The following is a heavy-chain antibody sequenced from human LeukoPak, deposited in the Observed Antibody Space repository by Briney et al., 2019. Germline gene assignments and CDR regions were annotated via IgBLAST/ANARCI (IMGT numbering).Heavy chain of an antibody. CDR3: ARDRTAAGDVDAFDI. Sequence: GGSLRLSCGASGFTFSSYAMHWVRQAPGKGLEWVAVISYDGSNKYYADSVKGRFTISRDNSKNTLYLQMNSLRAEDTAVYYCARDRTAAGDVDAFDIWGQGTMVTVSS. D-gene: IGHD6-13*01. CDR2: ISYDGSNK. CDR1: GFTFSSYA. V-gene: IGHV3-30-3*01. J-gene: IGHJ3*02.